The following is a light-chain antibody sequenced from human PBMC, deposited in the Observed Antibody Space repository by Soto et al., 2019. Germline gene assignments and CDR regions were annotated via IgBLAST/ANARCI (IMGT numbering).Light chain of an antibody. J-gene: IGKJ1*01. CDR1: QSISSW. CDR3: QQYSDSSGA. V-gene: IGKV1-5*01. CDR2: DAS. Sequence: DIQMTQSPFTMSASVVYRVSITCRASQSISSWLAWYQQKPGKAPKLLIFDASSLESGVPSRFSGSGSGTDFTLTISSLQPDDFATYYCQQYSDSSGAFGQGTKVDI.